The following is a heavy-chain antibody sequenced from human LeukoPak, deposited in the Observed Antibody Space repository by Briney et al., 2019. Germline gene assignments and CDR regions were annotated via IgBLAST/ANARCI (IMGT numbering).Heavy chain of an antibody. CDR1: GLTFSSYA. CDR3: ARTSYYYMDV. CDR2: ISGSGST. J-gene: IGHJ6*03. Sequence: PGGSLRLSCAASGLTFSSYAMTWVRQAPGKGLEWVSGISGSGSTYYTDSVKGRFIISRDNSKNTLYLQMNSLRAEDTAEYYCARTSYYYMDVWGKGTTVTVSS. V-gene: IGHV3-23*01.